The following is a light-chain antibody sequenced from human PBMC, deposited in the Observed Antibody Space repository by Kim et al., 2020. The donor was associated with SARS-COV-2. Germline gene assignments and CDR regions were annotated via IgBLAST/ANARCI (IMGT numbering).Light chain of an antibody. CDR1: SSNFGTKYD. J-gene: IGLJ3*02. CDR2: GNT. V-gene: IGLV1-40*01. Sequence: QPVLTQPPSVSGAPGQRVTISCTGSSSNFGTKYDVHWYQQLPGTAPKLLIYGNTNRPSGISDRFSGSKSGTSASLVITGLQAEDEADYYCQSYDSSLSGWLFGGGTKLTVL. CDR3: QSYDSSLSGWL.